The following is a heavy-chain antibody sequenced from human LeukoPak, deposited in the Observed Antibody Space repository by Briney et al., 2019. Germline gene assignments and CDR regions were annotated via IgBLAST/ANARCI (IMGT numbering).Heavy chain of an antibody. Sequence: SETLSLTCAVYGGSFSGYYWSWIRQPPGKGLEWIGETNHSGSTNYNPSLKSRVTISVDTSKNQFSLKLSSVTAADTAVYYCARVGCSSTSCSEYYYYGMDVWGQGTTVTVSS. D-gene: IGHD2-2*01. CDR2: TNHSGST. V-gene: IGHV4-34*01. CDR3: ARVGCSSTSCSEYYYYGMDV. J-gene: IGHJ6*02. CDR1: GGSFSGYY.